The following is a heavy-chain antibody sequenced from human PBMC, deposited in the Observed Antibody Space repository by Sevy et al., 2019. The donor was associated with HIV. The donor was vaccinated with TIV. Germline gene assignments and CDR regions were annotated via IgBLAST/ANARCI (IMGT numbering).Heavy chain of an antibody. CDR1: GFTFSQYG. D-gene: IGHD6-13*01. J-gene: IGHJ4*02. CDR2: IRYDGSTK. CDR3: AKHRDTLAAAAYLDH. V-gene: IGHV3-30*02. Sequence: LSLTCAATGFTFSQYGMEWVRQAPGKGLEWVAFIRYDGSTKYYADSVKGRFTISRDNSKNMLYLQMNSLRPEDTALYSCAKHRDTLAAAAYLDHWGQGTLVTVS.